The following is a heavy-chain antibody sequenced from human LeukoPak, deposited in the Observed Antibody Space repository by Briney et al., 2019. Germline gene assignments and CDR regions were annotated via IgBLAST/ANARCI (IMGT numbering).Heavy chain of an antibody. J-gene: IGHJ4*02. CDR1: GFTFSSYE. Sequence: PGGSLRLSCAASGFTFSSYEMNWVRQAPGKGLEWVSYISSSGSTIYYADSVKGRFTISRDNAKNSLYLQMNSLRAEDTAVYYCAREWSYYDILTGTRGGFDYWGQGTLVTVSS. CDR3: AREWSYYDILTGTRGGFDY. CDR2: ISSSGSTI. D-gene: IGHD3-9*01. V-gene: IGHV3-48*03.